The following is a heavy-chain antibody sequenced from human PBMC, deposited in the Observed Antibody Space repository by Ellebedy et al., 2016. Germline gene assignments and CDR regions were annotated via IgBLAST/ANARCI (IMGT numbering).Heavy chain of an antibody. D-gene: IGHD5-18*01. V-gene: IGHV1-69*13. CDR3: AREGEYSHGYEPKYFEY. CDR1: GYSFTDFD. J-gene: IGHJ4*02. Sequence: SVKVSXKASGYSFTDFDINWVRQAPGQGLEWMGGIIPIFGTANYAQKFQGRVTITADESTSTAYMELSSLRSEDTAVYYCAREGEYSHGYEPKYFEYWGQGTLVTVSS. CDR2: IIPIFGTA.